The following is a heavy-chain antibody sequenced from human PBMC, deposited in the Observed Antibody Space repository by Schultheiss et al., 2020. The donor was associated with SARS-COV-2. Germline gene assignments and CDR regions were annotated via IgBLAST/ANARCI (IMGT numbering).Heavy chain of an antibody. Sequence: GGSLRLSCAASGFTVSSNYMSWVRQAPGKGLEWVSAISGSGGSTYYADSVKGRFTISRDNSKNTLYLQMNSLRAEDTAVYYCARDHGSDGYNFDYWGQGTLVTVSS. J-gene: IGHJ4*02. CDR2: ISGSGGST. CDR1: GFTVSSNY. V-gene: IGHV3-53*05. CDR3: ARDHGSDGYNFDY. D-gene: IGHD5-24*01.